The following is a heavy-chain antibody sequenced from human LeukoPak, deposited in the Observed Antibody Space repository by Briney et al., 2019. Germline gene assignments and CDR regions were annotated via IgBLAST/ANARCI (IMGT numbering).Heavy chain of an antibody. CDR3: ARESGDFWTGYRTFFDY. D-gene: IGHD3/OR15-3a*01. V-gene: IGHV3-7*01. Sequence: GGSLRLSCAASGFTFSSYWMNWARQAPGKGLEWVANIKQDGSEKYYVDSVKGRFTISRDNAKNSLYLQMNSLRAEDTAVYYCARESGDFWTGYRTFFDYWGQGTLVTVSS. CDR2: IKQDGSEK. J-gene: IGHJ4*02. CDR1: GFTFSSYW.